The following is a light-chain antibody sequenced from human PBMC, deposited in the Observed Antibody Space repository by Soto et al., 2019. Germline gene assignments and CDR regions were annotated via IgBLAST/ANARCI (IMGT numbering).Light chain of an antibody. CDR1: SSNIGSNY. CDR3: AAWDDSLSGVV. V-gene: IGLV1-47*01. CDR2: MNS. Sequence: QLVLTQPPSASGTPGQRVTISCSGSSSNIGSNYVYWYQQLPGTAPKLLIYMNSQRPSGVPDRFSGSKSGTSASLAISGLRAEDEADYYCAAWDDSLSGVVFGGGTKLTVL. J-gene: IGLJ2*01.